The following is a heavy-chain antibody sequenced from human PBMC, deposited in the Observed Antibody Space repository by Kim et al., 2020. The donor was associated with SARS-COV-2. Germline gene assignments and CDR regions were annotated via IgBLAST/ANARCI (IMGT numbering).Heavy chain of an antibody. CDR2: INPNSGGT. CDR1: GYTFTGYY. Sequence: ASVKVSCKASGYTFTGYYMHWVRQAPGQGLEWMGRINPNSGGTNYAQNFQGRVTMTRDTSISTAYMELSRLRSDDTAVYYCARGVPAAISGRWAPTHGMDVWGQGTTVTVSS. CDR3: ARGVPAAISGRWAPTHGMDV. V-gene: IGHV1-2*06. D-gene: IGHD2-2*01. J-gene: IGHJ6*02.